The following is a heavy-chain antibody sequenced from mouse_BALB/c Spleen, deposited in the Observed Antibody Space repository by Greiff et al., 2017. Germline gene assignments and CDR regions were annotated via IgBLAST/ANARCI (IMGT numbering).Heavy chain of an antibody. CDR1: GYAFRSYW. D-gene: IGHD1-1*01. CDR3: ARGLLPHYYAMDY. V-gene: IGHV1-80*01. CDR2: IYPGDGDT. J-gene: IGHJ4*01. Sequence: VQLPESGAALVRPGSSVKISCKASGYAFRSYWMNWVKQRPGQGLEWIGQIYPGDGDTNYNGKFKGKATLTADKSSSTAYMQLSSLTSEDSAVYFCARGLLPHYYAMDYWGQGTSGTVSS.